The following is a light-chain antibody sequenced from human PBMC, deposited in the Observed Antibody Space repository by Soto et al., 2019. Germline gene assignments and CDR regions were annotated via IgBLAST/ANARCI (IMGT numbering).Light chain of an antibody. V-gene: IGLV1-44*01. CDR1: SSNIGSNI. CDR3: AVWDDSLNGNWV. Sequence: QSVLTQPPSASGTPGQRATISCSGSSSNIGSNIVNWYQQIPGAAPKLLIYNNDHRPSGVPDRFSGSKSGTSASLAISGLQSEDEAEYFCAVWDDSLNGNWVFGGGTKVTVL. J-gene: IGLJ3*02. CDR2: NND.